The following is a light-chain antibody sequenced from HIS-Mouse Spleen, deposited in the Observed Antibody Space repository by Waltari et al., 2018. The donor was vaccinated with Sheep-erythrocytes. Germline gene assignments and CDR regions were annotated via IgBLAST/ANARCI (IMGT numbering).Light chain of an antibody. Sequence: QSVLTQPPSVSAASGQKVTIPCPGTSSNLGNNYVPWYQQLPGTAPKRPIYDNNKRPSGIPDRFSGSKSGTSATLGITGLQTGDEADYYCGTWDSSLSAGVFGGGTKLTVL. V-gene: IGLV1-51*01. CDR3: GTWDSSLSAGV. J-gene: IGLJ3*02. CDR1: SSNLGNNY. CDR2: DNN.